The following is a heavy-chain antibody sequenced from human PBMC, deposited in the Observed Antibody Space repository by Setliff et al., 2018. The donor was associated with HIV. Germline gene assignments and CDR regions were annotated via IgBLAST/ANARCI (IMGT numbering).Heavy chain of an antibody. CDR3: ARDDTGYYYDSSGYYPSLDY. CDR2: VNRDGSSE. V-gene: IGHV3-74*01. CDR1: GFTFSSYW. D-gene: IGHD3-22*01. J-gene: IGHJ4*02. Sequence: AGGSLRLSCAASGFTFSSYWMSWVRQAPGKGLVWVSRVNRDGSSETYADSVKGRFTISRDNAKNTLYLQMNSLRAEDTAVYYCARDDTGYYYDSSGYYPSLDYWGQGTLVTVSS.